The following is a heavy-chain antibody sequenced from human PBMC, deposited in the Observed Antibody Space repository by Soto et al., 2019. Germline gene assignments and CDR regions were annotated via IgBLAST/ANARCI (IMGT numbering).Heavy chain of an antibody. CDR2: VYYNGDT. CDR1: GDSINPYY. Sequence: SETLSLTCTVSGDSINPYYWSWIRQPPGKGLEWIGYVYYNGDTNSNPSLKSRVSISVETSKNQFSLRLSSVTTADTAIYYCARYYCAGRTCYHFEHWSQGTLVTVSS. J-gene: IGHJ4*02. CDR3: ARYYCAGRTCYHFEH. V-gene: IGHV4-59*01. D-gene: IGHD2-21*01.